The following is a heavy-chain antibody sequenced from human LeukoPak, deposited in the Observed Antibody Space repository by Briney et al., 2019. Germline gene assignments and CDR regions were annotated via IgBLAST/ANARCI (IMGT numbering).Heavy chain of an antibody. D-gene: IGHD2-2*03. Sequence: GGSLRLSCAASGFPFSGYTMGWVRQAPGKGLEWVSSISESGGATYYADSVKGRSIISRDNSMNTRYPQMNSLRVEDTAVYYCVKDGWDYWGQGTLVTVSS. J-gene: IGHJ4*02. CDR3: VKDGWDY. CDR1: GFPFSGYT. CDR2: ISESGGAT. V-gene: IGHV3-23*01.